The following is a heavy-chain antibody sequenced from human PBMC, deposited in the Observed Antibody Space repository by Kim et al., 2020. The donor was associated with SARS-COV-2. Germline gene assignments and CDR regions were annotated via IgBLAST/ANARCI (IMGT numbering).Heavy chain of an antibody. V-gene: IGHV3-15*01. CDR1: GFTFSNAW. CDR3: TTEDGLTGSRPLYYDSVSVE. CDR2: IKSKTDGGTT. J-gene: IGHJ4*02. D-gene: IGHD3-22*01. Sequence: GGSLRLSCAASGFTFSNAWMSWVRQAPGKGLEWVGRIKSKTDGGTTDYAAPVKVRFTISRDDSKNTLYLQMNSLKTEDTAVYYCTTEDGLTGSRPLYYDSVSVEWGQGTLVTVSS.